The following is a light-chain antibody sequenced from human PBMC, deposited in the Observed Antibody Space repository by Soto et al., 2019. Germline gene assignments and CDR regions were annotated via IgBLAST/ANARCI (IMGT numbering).Light chain of an antibody. V-gene: IGKV2-24*01. Sequence: DTVMTQTPLSLRVTLGQPASISCRSSQSLVHRDGNTYLRWLQQRPGQPPRLLIYMISNRFSGVPDRFSGSGAGTAFTLKISRVEAEDVGVYYCMQATQPYTFGQGTKLEIK. CDR2: MIS. CDR3: MQATQPYT. J-gene: IGKJ2*01. CDR1: QSLVHRDGNTY.